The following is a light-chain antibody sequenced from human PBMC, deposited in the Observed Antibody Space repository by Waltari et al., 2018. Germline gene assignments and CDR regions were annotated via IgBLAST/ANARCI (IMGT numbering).Light chain of an antibody. J-gene: IGLJ3*02. CDR3: SSYTARSTLV. V-gene: IGLV2-14*01. CDR1: ISDVGGYNF. CDR2: GVD. Sequence: QSALTQSASVSGSPGQTITISCTGTISDVGGYNFVSWYQQLPGKPPKLLIYGVDQRPSGVSLRFSGCKSANAATLTISGLQPEDEGDYFCSSYTARSTLVFGGGTKLTVL.